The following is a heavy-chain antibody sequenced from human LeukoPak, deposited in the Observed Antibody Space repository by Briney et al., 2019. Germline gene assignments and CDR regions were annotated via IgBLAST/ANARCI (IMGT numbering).Heavy chain of an antibody. D-gene: IGHD4-23*01. V-gene: IGHV3-7*01. CDR2: IKQDGSEK. Sequence: PGGSLRLSCAASGFTFSNYWMSWVRQAPGKGLEWVANIKQDGSEKYYVDSVKGRFTISRDNAKNSLYLQMNSLRAEDTAVYYCAKETGLRWGIEYFQHWGQGTLVTVSS. CDR3: AKETGLRWGIEYFQH. J-gene: IGHJ1*01. CDR1: GFTFSNYW.